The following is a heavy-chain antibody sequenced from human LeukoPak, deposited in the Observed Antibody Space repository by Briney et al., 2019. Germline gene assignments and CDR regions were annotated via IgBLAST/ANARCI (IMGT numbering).Heavy chain of an antibody. V-gene: IGHV5-51*01. CDR1: GYSFTCYW. Sequence: GESLKISCKGSGYSFTCYWIGWVRQMPGKGLEWRGIIYPGDSDTRYSPSFQGQVTISADKSISTAYLQWSSLKASDPAMYYCGRLTVTTEFGMDFWGQGTTVTVSS. J-gene: IGHJ6*02. CDR2: IYPGDSDT. CDR3: GRLTVTTEFGMDF. D-gene: IGHD4-17*01.